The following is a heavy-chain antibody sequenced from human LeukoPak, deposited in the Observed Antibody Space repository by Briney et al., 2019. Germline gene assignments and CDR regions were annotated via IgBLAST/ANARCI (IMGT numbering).Heavy chain of an antibody. V-gene: IGHV1-8*03. Sequence: ASVKVSCKASGYTFTSYDINWVRQATGQGLEWMGWMNPNSGNTGYVQKFQGRVTITRNTSISTAYMELSSLRSEDTAVYYCTRAPRGSSGYYYYYYMDVWGKGTTVTVSS. CDR3: TRAPRGSSGYYYYYYMDV. CDR1: GYTFTSYD. D-gene: IGHD6-25*01. CDR2: MNPNSGNT. J-gene: IGHJ6*03.